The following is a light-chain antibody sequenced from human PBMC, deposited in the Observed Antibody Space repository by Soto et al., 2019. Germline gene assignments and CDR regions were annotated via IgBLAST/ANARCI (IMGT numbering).Light chain of an antibody. CDR3: SSYAGTYTSVV. CDR2: DVI. CDR1: SSDVGGYDS. Sequence: QSALTQPRSVSGSPGQSVTISCTGTSSDVGGYDSVSWYQQHPGKAPKLMIYDVIKRPSGVPDRFSGSKSGNTASLTISGLQAEDEADYYCSSYAGTYTSVVFGGGTKVTVL. V-gene: IGLV2-11*01. J-gene: IGLJ2*01.